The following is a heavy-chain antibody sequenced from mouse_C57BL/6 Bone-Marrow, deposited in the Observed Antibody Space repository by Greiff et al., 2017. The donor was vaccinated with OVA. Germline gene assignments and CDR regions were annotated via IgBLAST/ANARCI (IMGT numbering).Heavy chain of an antibody. V-gene: IGHV5-17*01. CDR3: ARINYWYFDV. Sequence: EVQGVEPGGGLVKPGGSLKLSCAASGFTFSDYGMHWVRQAPEKGLEWVAYISSGSSTIYYADTVKGRFTISRDNAKNTLFLQMTSLRSEDTAMYYCARINYWYFDVWGTGTTVTVSS. CDR2: ISSGSSTI. CDR1: GFTFSDYG. J-gene: IGHJ1*03.